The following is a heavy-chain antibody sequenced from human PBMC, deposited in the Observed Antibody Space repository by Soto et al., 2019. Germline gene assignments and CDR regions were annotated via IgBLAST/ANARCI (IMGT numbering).Heavy chain of an antibody. CDR3: ASALYYYDTSGLAY. Sequence: QVRLEQSGPEVKKTGASVKVSCKASGYTFTSYGISWVRQAPGQGLEWMGWITIYSGDANDAQSFQDRVTMTRDTSTNTVYMELRTLRSDDTAVYYCASALYYYDTSGLAYWGQGTLVTVSS. V-gene: IGHV1-18*01. D-gene: IGHD3-22*01. CDR1: GYTFTSYG. J-gene: IGHJ4*02. CDR2: ITIYSGDA.